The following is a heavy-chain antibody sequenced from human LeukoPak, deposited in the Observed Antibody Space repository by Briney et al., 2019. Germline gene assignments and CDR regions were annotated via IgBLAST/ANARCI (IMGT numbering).Heavy chain of an antibody. CDR1: GFTFSSYS. V-gene: IGHV3-21*01. CDR3: ARDRVGPYSSRRDWFDP. J-gene: IGHJ5*02. D-gene: IGHD6-13*01. Sequence: PGGSLRLSCAASGFTFSSYSMNWVRQAPGKGLEWVSSISSSSSYIYYADSVKGRFTISRDNAKNSLYLQMNSLRAEDTAVYYCARDRVGPYSSRRDWFDPWGQGTLVTVSS. CDR2: ISSSSSYI.